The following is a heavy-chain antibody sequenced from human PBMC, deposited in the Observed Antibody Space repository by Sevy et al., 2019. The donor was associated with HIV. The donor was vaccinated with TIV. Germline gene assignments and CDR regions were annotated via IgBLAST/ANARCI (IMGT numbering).Heavy chain of an antibody. V-gene: IGHV3-30*18. CDR1: GFTFSSYG. CDR3: GKFSEDNWRESPTEY. D-gene: IGHD1-20*01. CDR2: ISYDGSNK. J-gene: IGHJ4*02. Sequence: GESLKISCAASGFTFSSYGMHWVRQAPGKGLEWVAVISYDGSNKYYADSVKGRFTISKDNSKNTLYLQMNSLRAEDTAVYYCGKFSEDNWRESPTEYWGQGTLVTVSS.